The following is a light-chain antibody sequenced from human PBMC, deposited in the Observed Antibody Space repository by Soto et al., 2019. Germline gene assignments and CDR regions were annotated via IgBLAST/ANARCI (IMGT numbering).Light chain of an antibody. J-gene: IGLJ1*01. CDR1: SSDVGGYNY. V-gene: IGLV2-8*01. CDR2: EVS. Sequence: QSVLTQPPSASGSPGQSVTISCTGTSSDVGGYNYVSWYQQHPGKPPKLMIYEVSKRPSGVPDRFSGSKSGNTASLTVSGLQTEDEADYYCSSYGGSNNLDFGTGTRSPS. CDR3: SSYGGSNNLD.